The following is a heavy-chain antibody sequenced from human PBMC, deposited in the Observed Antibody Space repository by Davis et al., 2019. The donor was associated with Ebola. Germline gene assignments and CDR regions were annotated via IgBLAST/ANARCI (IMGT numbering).Heavy chain of an antibody. D-gene: IGHD6-25*01. CDR3: ARGGGYGGYGMDV. V-gene: IGHV4-34*01. J-gene: IGHJ6*02. Sequence: MPSETLSLTCAVYGVSFSGYYWNWIRQPPGKGLEWIGEINHSGRTNYNPSLKRRVTMSVDTSKNQFSLRVRSVTAADTAVYYCARGGGYGGYGMDVWGQGTTVTVSS. CDR1: GVSFSGYY. CDR2: INHSGRT.